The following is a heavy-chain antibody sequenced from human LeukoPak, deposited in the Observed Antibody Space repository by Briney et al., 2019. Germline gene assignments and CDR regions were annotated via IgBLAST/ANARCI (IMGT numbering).Heavy chain of an antibody. CDR2: IWYDGSNK. J-gene: IGHJ4*02. Sequence: GGSLRLSCAASGSTFSSYGMHWVRQAPGKGLEWVAVIWYDGSNKYYADSVKGRFTISRDNSKNTLYLQMNSLRAEDTAVYYCARDFAAYCSGGSCYSPYFDYWGQGTLVTVSS. CDR1: GSTFSSYG. D-gene: IGHD2-15*01. V-gene: IGHV3-33*01. CDR3: ARDFAAYCSGGSCYSPYFDY.